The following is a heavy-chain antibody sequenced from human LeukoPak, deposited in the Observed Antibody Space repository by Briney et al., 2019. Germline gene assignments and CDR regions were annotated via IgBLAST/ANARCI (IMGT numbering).Heavy chain of an antibody. Sequence: SETLSLTCTVSGGSISSGNYYWSWIRQHPGKGLEWIGNIYYSGSTYYNPSLKSRVTIPVDTSKSQFSLKLSSVTAADTAVYYCAREGYDSSYYYYLDYWGQGTLVTVSS. J-gene: IGHJ4*02. CDR1: GGSISSGNYY. CDR2: IYYSGST. V-gene: IGHV4-31*03. CDR3: AREGYDSSYYYYLDY. D-gene: IGHD3-22*01.